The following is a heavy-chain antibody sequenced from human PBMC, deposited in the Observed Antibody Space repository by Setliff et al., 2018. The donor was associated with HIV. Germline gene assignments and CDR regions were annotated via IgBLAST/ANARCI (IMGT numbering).Heavy chain of an antibody. V-gene: IGHV1-69*10. Sequence: SVTVSCKASGGTLSSYAISGVRQAPGQGLEWMGGIIPILGIANYAQKFQGRVTITADKSTSTAYMELSSLRSEDTAVYYCASPFGVVTLNYYYYMDVWGKGTTVTVSS. CDR2: IIPILGIA. J-gene: IGHJ6*03. CDR3: ASPFGVVTLNYYYYMDV. CDR1: GGTLSSYA. D-gene: IGHD3-3*01.